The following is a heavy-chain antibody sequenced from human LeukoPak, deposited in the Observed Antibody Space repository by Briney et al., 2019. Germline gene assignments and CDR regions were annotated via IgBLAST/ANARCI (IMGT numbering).Heavy chain of an antibody. Sequence: PGGSLRLSCAASGFTFSSYWMSWVRQAPGKGLEWVANIKKDGSDKYYVDSVKGRFNISRDNAKTSLYLQMNSLRAEDTAVYYCARDLSGVTGYTYGRGIDYWGQGTLVTVSS. V-gene: IGHV3-7*01. CDR3: ARDLSGVTGYTYGRGIDY. J-gene: IGHJ4*02. D-gene: IGHD5-18*01. CDR1: GFTFSSYW. CDR2: IKKDGSDK.